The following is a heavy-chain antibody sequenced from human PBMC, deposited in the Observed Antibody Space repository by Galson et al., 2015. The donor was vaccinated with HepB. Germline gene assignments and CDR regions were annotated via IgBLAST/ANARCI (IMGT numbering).Heavy chain of an antibody. J-gene: IGHJ5*02. CDR2: IYSGGST. Sequence: SLRLSCAASGFTVSSNYMSWVRPAPGKGLEWVSVIYSGGSTYYADSVKGRFTIARHNSKNTLYLQMNSLRAEDTAVYYCARDLGWFYPWGQGTLVTVSS. D-gene: IGHD3-10*01. CDR3: ARDLGWFYP. V-gene: IGHV3-53*04. CDR1: GFTVSSNY.